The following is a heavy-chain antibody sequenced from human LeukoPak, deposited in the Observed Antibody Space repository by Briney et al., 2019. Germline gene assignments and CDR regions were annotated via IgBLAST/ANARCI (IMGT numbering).Heavy chain of an antibody. V-gene: IGHV4-34*01. D-gene: IGHD6-13*01. Sequence: SETLSLTCAVYGGSFSGYYWNWIRQSPGKGLEWIGEINHSGSTNYNSSLKSRVTISVDTSKNQFSLKLSSVTAADTAVYYCARWVRSSWYDWFDPWGQGTLVTVSS. CDR2: INHSGST. J-gene: IGHJ5*02. CDR3: ARWVRSSWYDWFDP. CDR1: GGSFSGYY.